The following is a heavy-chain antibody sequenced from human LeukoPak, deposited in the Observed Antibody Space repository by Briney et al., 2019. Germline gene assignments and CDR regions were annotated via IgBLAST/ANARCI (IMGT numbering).Heavy chain of an antibody. CDR2: IKQDGNEK. CDR3: ARGRDSGRYFDY. Sequence: GGSLRLSCAASGFTFSAYWVTWVRQAPGKGLEWVANIKQDGNEKYYVDSVKGRFAISRDNAKNSLFLQLAGLRAEDTAVYYCARGRDSGRYFDYWGQGTLVTVSS. CDR1: GFTFSAYW. J-gene: IGHJ4*02. D-gene: IGHD1-26*01. V-gene: IGHV3-7*01.